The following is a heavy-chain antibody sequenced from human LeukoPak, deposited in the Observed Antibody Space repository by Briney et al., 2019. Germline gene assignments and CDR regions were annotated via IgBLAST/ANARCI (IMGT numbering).Heavy chain of an antibody. J-gene: IGHJ6*04. CDR3: ARTPQADYYYGMDV. CDR1: GGSFSGYF. Sequence: SETLSLTCAVSGGSFSGYFWSWIRQPPGKGLEWIGEINHSGSTNYNPSLKSRVTISVDTSKNQFSLKLSSVTAADTAVYYCARTPQADYYYGMDVWGKGTKVTVSS. D-gene: IGHD6-19*01. CDR2: INHSGST. V-gene: IGHV4-34*01.